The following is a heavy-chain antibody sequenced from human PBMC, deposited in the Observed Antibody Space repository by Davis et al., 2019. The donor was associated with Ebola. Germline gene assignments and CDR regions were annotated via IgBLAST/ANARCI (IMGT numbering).Heavy chain of an antibody. D-gene: IGHD5-24*01. CDR3: ARAEMATIRGAFDI. CDR2: INDYNGKT. Sequence: ASVKVSCKASGSSFSSYGISWVRQAPGQGLEWLGWINDYNGKTKYAQKFEGRVFMTRETSTSTAYMELSSLRSEDTAVYYCARAEMATIRGAFDIWGQGTMVTVSS. CDR1: GSSFSSYG. V-gene: IGHV1-18*01. J-gene: IGHJ3*02.